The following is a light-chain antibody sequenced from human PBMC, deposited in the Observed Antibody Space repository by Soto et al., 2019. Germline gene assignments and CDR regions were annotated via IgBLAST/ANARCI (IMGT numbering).Light chain of an antibody. V-gene: IGLV2-14*01. CDR2: EVS. CDR3: TSYTSSRTLV. CDR1: SRDVGGYNY. Sequence: QSALTQPASVSGSPGQSITISCTGTSRDVGGYNYVSWYPQHPGKAPQLMIYEVSNRPSGVSNRFSGSKSGNTASLTISGLQAEDEADYYCTSYTSSRTLVFGGGTKLTVL. J-gene: IGLJ2*01.